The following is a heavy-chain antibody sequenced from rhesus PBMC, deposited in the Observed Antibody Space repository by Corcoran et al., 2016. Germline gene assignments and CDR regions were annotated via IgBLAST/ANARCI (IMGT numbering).Heavy chain of an antibody. Sequence: QVQLQESGPGVVKPSETLSLTCAVSGGSISDSYRWSWIRKPPGRGLEWIGYIYGSITSTNYNPSLKSRVTISKDTSKNHFSLKLSSVTAADTAVYYCARDSEDDYGYYFLFDYWGQGVLVTVSS. V-gene: IGHV4S10*01. CDR2: IYGSITST. CDR1: GGSISDSYR. D-gene: IGHD3-9*01. J-gene: IGHJ4*01. CDR3: ARDSEDDYGYYFLFDY.